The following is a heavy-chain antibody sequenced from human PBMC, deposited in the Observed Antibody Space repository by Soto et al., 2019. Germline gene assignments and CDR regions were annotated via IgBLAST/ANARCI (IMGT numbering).Heavy chain of an antibody. CDR2: IKQDGSEK. J-gene: IGHJ6*02. CDR1: GFTFSSYW. V-gene: IGHV3-7*01. Sequence: GGSLRLSCAASGFTFSSYWINWVRQAPGKGLEWVVNIKQDGSEKYYMDSVKGRFTISRDNARNLLYLQMNSLRAEDTALYYCAGRNAMDVWGQGTTVTVSS. CDR3: AGRNAMDV.